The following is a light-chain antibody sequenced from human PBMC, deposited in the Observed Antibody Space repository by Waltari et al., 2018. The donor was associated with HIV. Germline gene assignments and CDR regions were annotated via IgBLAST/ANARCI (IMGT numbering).Light chain of an antibody. CDR3: QAWGSSTSGV. J-gene: IGLJ2*01. CDR2: QDN. CDR1: ELGDKY. Sequence: SYEVTQSPSVAVSPGQTASITCSGYELGDKYTCWYQQKPGQSPLLVIYQDNKRPSGIPERFSGSSSGHTATLTIRGTLPVDEADYYCQAWGSSTSGVFGRGTKLTVL. V-gene: IGLV3-1*01.